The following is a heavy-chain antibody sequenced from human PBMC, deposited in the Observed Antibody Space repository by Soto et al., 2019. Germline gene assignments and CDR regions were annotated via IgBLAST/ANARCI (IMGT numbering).Heavy chain of an antibody. Sequence: QVQLVESGGDVVQPGRSLRLSCAASGFTFSSYGMHWVRQAPGKGLEWVAAITYDGSNKYYGDSVEGRFTISRDTSKNTLYLQMNGLRPEDTAVYYCAKVVCYGSGSSTFDYWGHGTLVTVSS. V-gene: IGHV3-30*18. CDR3: AKVVCYGSGSSTFDY. D-gene: IGHD3-10*01. J-gene: IGHJ4*01. CDR2: ITYDGSNK. CDR1: GFTFSSYG.